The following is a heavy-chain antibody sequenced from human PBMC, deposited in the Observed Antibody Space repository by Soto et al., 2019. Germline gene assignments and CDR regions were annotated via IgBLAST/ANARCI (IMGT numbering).Heavy chain of an antibody. CDR1: GFTFSSYG. CDR2: IWYDGSNK. CDR3: ARDLNGATQFG. J-gene: IGHJ4*02. V-gene: IGHV3-33*01. Sequence: PGGSLRLSCAESGFTFSSYGMHWVRQAPGKGLEWVAVIWYDGSNKYYADSVKGRFTISRDNSKNTLYLQMNSLRAEDTAVYYCARDLNGATQFGWGQGTLVTVSS. D-gene: IGHD1-26*01.